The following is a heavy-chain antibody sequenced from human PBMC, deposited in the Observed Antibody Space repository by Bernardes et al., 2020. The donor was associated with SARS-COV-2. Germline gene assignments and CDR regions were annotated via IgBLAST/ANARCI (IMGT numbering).Heavy chain of an antibody. Sequence: ASVKVSCKASGYTFTGYYMHWVRQAPGQGLEWMGWINPNSGGTNYAQKFQGWVTMTRDTSISTAYMELSRLRSDDTAVYYCARDRCRGGSCRDAFDIWGQGTMVTVSS. J-gene: IGHJ3*02. D-gene: IGHD2-15*01. V-gene: IGHV1-2*04. CDR3: ARDRCRGGSCRDAFDI. CDR2: INPNSGGT. CDR1: GYTFTGYY.